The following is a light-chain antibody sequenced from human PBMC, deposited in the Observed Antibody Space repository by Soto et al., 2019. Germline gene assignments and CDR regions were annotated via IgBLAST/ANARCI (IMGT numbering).Light chain of an antibody. CDR3: QQQRT. Sequence: VLTQSPGTLSLSPGERATLSCRASQTVRNNYLAWYQQKPGQAPRLLIYDASNRATAIPARFSGSGSGTEFTLTISSLQPDDFATYYCQQQRTFGQGTKVAIK. J-gene: IGKJ1*01. V-gene: IGKV3D-20*02. CDR2: DAS. CDR1: QTVRNNY.